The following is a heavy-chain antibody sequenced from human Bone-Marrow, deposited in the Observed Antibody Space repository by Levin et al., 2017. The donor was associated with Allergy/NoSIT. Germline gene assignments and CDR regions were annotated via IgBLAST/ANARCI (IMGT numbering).Heavy chain of an antibody. D-gene: IGHD3-22*01. CDR3: AKEYDDSAYYITAVY. CDR2: ISSDGRIQ. V-gene: IGHV3-30*18. CDR1: GFTFSRYG. Sequence: HPGGSLRLSCAASGFTFSRYGMHWVRQAPGKGLEWVAVISSDGRIQHYADSVKGRFTISRDNSKNTVFLQMNSLRTEDTAVYYCAKEYDDSAYYITAVYWGQGTLVTVSS. J-gene: IGHJ4*02.